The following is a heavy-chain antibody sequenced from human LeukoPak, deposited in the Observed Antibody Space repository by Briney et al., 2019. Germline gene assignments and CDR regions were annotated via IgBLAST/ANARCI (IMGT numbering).Heavy chain of an antibody. CDR3: AKEAGYTTSWYDGFFDS. CDR2: VSFDSNNI. D-gene: IGHD6-13*01. J-gene: IGHJ4*02. V-gene: IGHV3-30*18. Sequence: PGGSLRLSCAASGFTFSTYGMHWVRQAPGKGLEWVAVVSFDSNNIYYADSVKGRFTISRDNSKNTLYLQMNSLRAEDTAVYYCAKEAGYTTSWYDGFFDSWGQGTLVTVSS. CDR1: GFTFSTYG.